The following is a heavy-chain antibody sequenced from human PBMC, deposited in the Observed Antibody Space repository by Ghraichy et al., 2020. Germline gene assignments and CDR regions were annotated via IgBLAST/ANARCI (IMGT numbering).Heavy chain of an antibody. CDR3: ARILDSSRGPSWAYDY. CDR2: IDWDDDK. V-gene: IGHV2-70*11. Sequence: SGRKRVKPTQTLTLTCTFSGFSLSTSGMCVTWIRQPPGKALEWLARIDWDDDKYYSTSLKTRLTISKDTSKNQVVLRMTNMDPVDTATYYCARILDSSRGPSWAYDYWGQGTLVTVSS. J-gene: IGHJ4*02. D-gene: IGHD2-2*01. CDR1: GFSLSTSGMC.